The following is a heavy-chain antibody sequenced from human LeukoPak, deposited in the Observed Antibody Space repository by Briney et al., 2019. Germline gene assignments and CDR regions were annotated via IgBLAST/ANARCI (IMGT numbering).Heavy chain of an antibody. V-gene: IGHV4-4*07. D-gene: IGHD1-14*01. J-gene: IGHJ6*03. CDR2: FYTSESS. CDR3: AREGREFDSTGSRYFYNYMDV. CDR1: GGSISSYY. Sequence: PSETLSLTCTVSGGSISSYYWSWIRQPAGKGLEWIGRFYTSESSNYNPSLKSRVTMSVDTSNNQFSLKLSSVTAADTAVYYCAREGREFDSTGSRYFYNYMDVWGKGTTVTVSS.